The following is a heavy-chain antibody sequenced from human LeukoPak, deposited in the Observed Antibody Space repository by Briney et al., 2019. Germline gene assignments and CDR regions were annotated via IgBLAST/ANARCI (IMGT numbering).Heavy chain of an antibody. Sequence: GGSLRLSCATSGFTFSSFWMHWVRQAPGKGLVWVSIINTDTRGTYYADSVKGRFTISRDNAKNTLYLQMNSLRAEDTAVYYCARAGAYHFDNWGQGTLVTVSS. V-gene: IGHV3-74*01. CDR3: ARAGAYHFDN. CDR2: INTDTRGT. CDR1: GFTFSSFW. J-gene: IGHJ4*02. D-gene: IGHD3-16*01.